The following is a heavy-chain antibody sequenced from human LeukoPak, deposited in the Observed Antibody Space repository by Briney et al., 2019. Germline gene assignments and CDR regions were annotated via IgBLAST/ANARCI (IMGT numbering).Heavy chain of an antibody. D-gene: IGHD6-13*01. CDR1: GGSISSYY. CDR3: ATTYSSSWLFDY. J-gene: IGHJ4*02. CDR2: IYYSGST. Sequence: SETLSLTCTVSGGSISSYYWSWIRQPPGKGLEWIGYIYYSGSTYYNPSLKSRVTISVDTSKNQFSLKLSSVTAADTAVYYCATTYSSSWLFDYWGQGTLVTVSS. V-gene: IGHV4-59*04.